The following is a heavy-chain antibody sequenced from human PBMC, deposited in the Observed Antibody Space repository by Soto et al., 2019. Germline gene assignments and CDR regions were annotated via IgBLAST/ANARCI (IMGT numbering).Heavy chain of an antibody. J-gene: IGHJ5*02. CDR3: ARHEAAGTAYYNWFDP. V-gene: IGHV4-39*01. CDR2: IYYSGST. Sequence: QLQLQESGPGLVKPSETLSLTCTVSGGSISSSSYYWGWIRQPPGKGLEWIGSIYYSGSTYYNPSLNSRVTISVDTSKNQFSLKLSSVTAADTAVYYCARHEAAGTAYYNWFDPWGQGTLVTVSS. CDR1: GGSISSSSYY. D-gene: IGHD6-13*01.